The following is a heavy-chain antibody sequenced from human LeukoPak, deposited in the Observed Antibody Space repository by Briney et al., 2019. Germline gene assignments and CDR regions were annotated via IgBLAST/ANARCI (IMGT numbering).Heavy chain of an antibody. J-gene: IGHJ4*02. Sequence: PGGSLRLSCAASGFTFSSYAMSWVRQAPGKGLEWVSSISSRSGYIYFADSVKGRFTISRDNAKNSLYLQMNSLRAEDTAVYYCARELSAAGTVLDYWGQGTLVTVSS. CDR3: ARELSAAGTVLDY. V-gene: IGHV3-21*01. D-gene: IGHD6-13*01. CDR1: GFTFSSYA. CDR2: ISSRSGYI.